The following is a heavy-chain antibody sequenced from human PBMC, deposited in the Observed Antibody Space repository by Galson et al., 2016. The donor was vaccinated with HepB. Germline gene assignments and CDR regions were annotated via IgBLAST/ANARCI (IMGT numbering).Heavy chain of an antibody. CDR1: GASISSYS. V-gene: IGHV4-59*01. D-gene: IGHD3-10*01. CDR2: IIYSGST. J-gene: IGHJ6*02. Sequence: SETLSLTCSVSGASISSYSWSWIRQPPGKGLEWIGYIIYSGSTTYNPSLKSRVTISVDTAKNQFSLDLTSVTAADTAVYYCARDFLVRGVHYPYGMDVWGQGTTVIVSS. CDR3: ARDFLVRGVHYPYGMDV.